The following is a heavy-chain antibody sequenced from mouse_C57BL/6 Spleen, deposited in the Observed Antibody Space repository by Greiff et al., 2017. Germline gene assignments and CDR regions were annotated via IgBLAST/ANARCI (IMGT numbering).Heavy chain of an antibody. J-gene: IGHJ3*01. V-gene: IGHV1-19*01. CDR2: INPYNGGT. CDR3: ARKRDDYDGFAY. Sequence: EVQLQQSGPVLVKPGASVKMSCKASGYTFTDYYMNWVKQSHGKSLEWIGVINPYNGGTSYNQKFKGKATLTVDKSSSTAYMELNSLTSEDSAVYYCARKRDDYDGFAYWGQGTLVTVSA. D-gene: IGHD2-4*01. CDR1: GYTFTDYY.